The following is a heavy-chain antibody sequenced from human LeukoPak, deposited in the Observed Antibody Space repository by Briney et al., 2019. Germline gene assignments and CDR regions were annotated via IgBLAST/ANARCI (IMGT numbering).Heavy chain of an antibody. CDR3: ARGKGYYDSSGPDAFDI. J-gene: IGHJ3*02. CDR1: GYTFTSYD. Sequence: ASVKVSCKASGYTFTSYDINWVRQAPGQGLEWMGWMNPNSGNTGYAQKFQGRVTMTRNTSISTAYMELSSLRSEDTAVYYCARGKGYYDSSGPDAFDIWGQGTMVTVSS. D-gene: IGHD3-22*01. V-gene: IGHV1-8*01. CDR2: MNPNSGNT.